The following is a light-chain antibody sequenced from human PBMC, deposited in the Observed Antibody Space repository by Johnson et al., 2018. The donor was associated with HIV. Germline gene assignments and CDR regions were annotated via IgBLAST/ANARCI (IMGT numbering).Light chain of an antibody. V-gene: IGLV1-51*02. Sequence: QSVLTQPPSVSAAPGQKVTISCSGSTSNIGNNYVSWYQQLPGTVPKLLIYEKNKRPSGIPDRFSASKSVTSATLVITALQTGDEADYYCGAWDSSLSAHFVFGTGTKVTVL. CDR1: TSNIGNNY. J-gene: IGLJ1*01. CDR3: GAWDSSLSAHFV. CDR2: EKN.